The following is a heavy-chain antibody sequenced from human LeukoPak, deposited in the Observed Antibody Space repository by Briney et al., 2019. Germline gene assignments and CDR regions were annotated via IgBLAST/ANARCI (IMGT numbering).Heavy chain of an antibody. J-gene: IGHJ6*02. CDR1: GYTFTDYH. CDR3: ASGIMITFGGVIASTGDYYYYYGMDV. V-gene: IGHV1-2*02. Sequence: AAVKVSCKASGYTFTDYHIHWVRQTPGQGLEWMGWINPNSGGTNYAQKFQGRVTMTRDTSISTAFMELSRLRSDDTAVYYCASGIMITFGGVIASTGDYYYYYGMDVWGQGSTVTVSS. D-gene: IGHD3-16*02. CDR2: INPNSGGT.